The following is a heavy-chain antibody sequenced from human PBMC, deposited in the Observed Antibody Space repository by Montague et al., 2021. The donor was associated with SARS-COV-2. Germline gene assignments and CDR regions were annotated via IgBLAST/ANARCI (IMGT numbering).Heavy chain of an antibody. J-gene: IGHJ4*02. D-gene: IGHD2-2*01. Sequence: SETLSLTCTVHRGSFSGYYWTWIRQPPGKGLEWIGEINHSGGVNYNPSXXSRVTISVDTSKNHFSLKLRSVTAADTAIYYCARGYCSSTTCYRPLHYWGQGTLVAVSS. V-gene: IGHV4-34*01. CDR1: RGSFSGYY. CDR2: INHSGGV. CDR3: ARGYCSSTTCYRPLHY.